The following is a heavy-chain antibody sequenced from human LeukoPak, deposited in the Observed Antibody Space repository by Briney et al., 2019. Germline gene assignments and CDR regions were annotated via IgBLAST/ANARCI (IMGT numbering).Heavy chain of an antibody. V-gene: IGHV1-2*02. D-gene: IGHD3-22*01. J-gene: IGHJ3*02. CDR3: ARVGHYYDSSGYYLYDAFDI. Sequence: ASVKVSCKASGYTFTGYYMHWVRQAPGQGLEWMGLINPNSGGTKYAQKFQGRVTMTRDTSISTAYMELSRLRSDDTAVYDCARVGHYYDSSGYYLYDAFDISGQGTMVIVSS. CDR1: GYTFTGYY. CDR2: INPNSGGT.